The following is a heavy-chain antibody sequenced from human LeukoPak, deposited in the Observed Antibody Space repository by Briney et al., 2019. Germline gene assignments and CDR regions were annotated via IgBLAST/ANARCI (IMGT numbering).Heavy chain of an antibody. CDR1: GFTFSSYW. V-gene: IGHV3-7*01. J-gene: IGHJ3*02. CDR2: IKQDGSEK. Sequence: GGSLRLSCAASGFTFSSYWMSWVRQAPGKGLEWVANIKQDGSEKYYADSVKGRFTISRDNSKNTLYLQMNSLRAEDTAVYYCARASGYYDSSGYGAFDIWGQGTMVTVSS. D-gene: IGHD3-22*01. CDR3: ARASGYYDSSGYGAFDI.